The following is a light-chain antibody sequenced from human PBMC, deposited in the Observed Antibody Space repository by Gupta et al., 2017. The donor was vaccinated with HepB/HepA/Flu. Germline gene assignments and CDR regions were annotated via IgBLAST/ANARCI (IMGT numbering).Light chain of an antibody. CDR3: LQDDNWRYT. Sequence: EIVMTQSPATLSVSPGERATLSCRASQSVSSSLGWYQQKPGQAPRLLIYGSSTRSTDIPARFSGSGSGTKFTLTISSLQSEDFAVYYCLQDDNWRYTFSPGTKMEIK. V-gene: IGKV3-15*01. J-gene: IGKJ2*01. CDR2: GSS. CDR1: QSVSSS.